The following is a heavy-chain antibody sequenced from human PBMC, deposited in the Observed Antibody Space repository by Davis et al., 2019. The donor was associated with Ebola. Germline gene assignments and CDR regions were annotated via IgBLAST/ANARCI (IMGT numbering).Heavy chain of an antibody. D-gene: IGHD5-18*01. V-gene: IGHV6-1*01. CDR1: GDSVSGGSGG. CDR3: ARGWLRGGLDV. CDR2: TYFNSRWYY. Sequence: PSETLSLTCAISGDSVSGGSGGWNWIRQSPSRGLEWLGRTYFNSRWYYDYAVSVKSRITISPDTSKNQFSLQLNSVTPEDTALYFCARGWLRGGLDVWGEGTTVTVSS. J-gene: IGHJ6*04.